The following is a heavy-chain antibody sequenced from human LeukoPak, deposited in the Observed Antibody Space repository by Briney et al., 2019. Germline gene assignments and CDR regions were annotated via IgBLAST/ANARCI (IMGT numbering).Heavy chain of an antibody. Sequence: GSLRLSCAASGFTFSSYAMHWVRQAPGKGLEWVAVISYDGSNKYYADSVKGRFTISRDNSKNTLYLQMNSLRAEDTAVYYCARDFEDVGYFDYWGQGTLVTVSS. CDR1: GFTFSSYA. V-gene: IGHV3-30-3*01. J-gene: IGHJ4*02. CDR2: ISYDGSNK. D-gene: IGHD3-9*01. CDR3: ARDFEDVGYFDY.